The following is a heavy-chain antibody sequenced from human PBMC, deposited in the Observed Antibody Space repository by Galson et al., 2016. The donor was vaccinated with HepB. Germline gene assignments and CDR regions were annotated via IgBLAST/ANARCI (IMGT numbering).Heavy chain of an antibody. CDR2: TYYRSKWNN. CDR3: AREFAPYDILTGYLNHGLDV. Sequence: CAISGDSVSSNSGAWHWIRQSPSRGLEWLGRTYYRSKWNNDYAVSVKGRITINSDTSKNQFSLHLNSVTPEDTAVYYCAREFAPYDILTGYLNHGLDVRGQGTTVTVSS. V-gene: IGHV6-1*01. CDR1: GDSVSSNSGA. D-gene: IGHD3-9*01. J-gene: IGHJ6*02.